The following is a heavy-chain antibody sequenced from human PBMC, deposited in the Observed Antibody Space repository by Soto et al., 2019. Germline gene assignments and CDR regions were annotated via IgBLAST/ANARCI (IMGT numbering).Heavy chain of an antibody. CDR1: GGSISSGGYY. CDR3: AREDIAVAGSWYFDL. J-gene: IGHJ2*01. Sequence: QVQLQESGPGLVKPSQTLSLTCTVSGGSISSGGYYWSWIRQHPGKGLEWIGYIYYSGSTYYNPSLMSRVTLSVDTSKNQFSLKLSSVTAADTAVYYCAREDIAVAGSWYFDLWGSGTLVTVSS. D-gene: IGHD6-19*01. V-gene: IGHV4-31*03. CDR2: IYYSGST.